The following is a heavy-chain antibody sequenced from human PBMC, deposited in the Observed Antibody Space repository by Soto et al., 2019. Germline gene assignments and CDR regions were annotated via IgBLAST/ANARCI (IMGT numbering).Heavy chain of an antibody. CDR1: GCTFTSHY. J-gene: IGHJ5*02. D-gene: IGHD6-13*01. V-gene: IGHV1-46*01. Sequence: AARKVSCEGSGCTFTSHYLHWVRQAPGQGLEWMGIINPSGGSTSYAQKFQGRVTMTSDTSTSTVYMELSSLRSEDTAVYYCARAYSSLTGYWFDPWGQGTQVPLSS. CDR2: INPSGGST. CDR3: ARAYSSLTGYWFDP.